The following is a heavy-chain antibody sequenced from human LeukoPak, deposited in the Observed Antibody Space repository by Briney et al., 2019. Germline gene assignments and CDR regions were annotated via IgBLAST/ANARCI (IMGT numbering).Heavy chain of an antibody. CDR3: ARGLLWFGELSPPGY. CDR1: GYTFTGYY. D-gene: IGHD3-10*01. Sequence: ASVKVSCTASGYTFTGYYMHWVRQAPGQGLEWMGRINPNSGGTNYAQKFQGRVTITRDTSATTAYMELSSLRSEDTAVYYCARGLLWFGELSPPGYWGQGTLVTVSS. J-gene: IGHJ4*02. V-gene: IGHV1-2*06. CDR2: INPNSGGT.